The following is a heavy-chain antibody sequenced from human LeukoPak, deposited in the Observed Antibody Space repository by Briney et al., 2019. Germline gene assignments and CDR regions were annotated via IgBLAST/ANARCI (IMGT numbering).Heavy chain of an antibody. CDR3: AREGYYDFWSGYQDAFDI. CDR2: INHSGST. D-gene: IGHD3-3*01. J-gene: IGHJ3*02. V-gene: IGHV4-39*07. CDR1: GGSISSGDYY. Sequence: SETLSLTCTVSGGSISSGDYYWSWIRQPPGKGLEWIGEINHSGSTNYNPSLKSRVTISVDTSKNQFSLKLSSVTAADTAVYYCAREGYYDFWSGYQDAFDIWGQGTMVTVSS.